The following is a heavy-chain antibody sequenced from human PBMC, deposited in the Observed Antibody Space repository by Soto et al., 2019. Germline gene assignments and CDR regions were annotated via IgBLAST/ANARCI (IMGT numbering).Heavy chain of an antibody. V-gene: IGHV3-30-3*01. D-gene: IGHD1-26*01. CDR3: ARDSKVGAFDY. J-gene: IGHJ4*02. Sequence: GGSLRLSCAASGFTFSSYAMHWVRQAPGKGLEWVAVISYGGSNKYYADSVKGRFTISRDNSKNTLYLQMNSLRAEDTAVYYCARDSKVGAFDYWGQGTLVTVSS. CDR1: GFTFSSYA. CDR2: ISYGGSNK.